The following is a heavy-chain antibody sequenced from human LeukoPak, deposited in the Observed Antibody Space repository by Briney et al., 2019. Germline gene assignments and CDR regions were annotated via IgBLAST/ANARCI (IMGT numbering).Heavy chain of an antibody. Sequence: PSETLPLTCAVYGGSFSGYYWSWIRQPPGKGLEWIGEINHSGSTNYNPSLKSRVTISVDTSKNQFSLKLSSVTAADTAVYYCARGGGGSYSAFDIWGQGTMVTVSS. CDR3: ARGGGGSYSAFDI. CDR1: GGSFSGYY. CDR2: INHSGST. V-gene: IGHV4-34*01. J-gene: IGHJ3*02. D-gene: IGHD1-26*01.